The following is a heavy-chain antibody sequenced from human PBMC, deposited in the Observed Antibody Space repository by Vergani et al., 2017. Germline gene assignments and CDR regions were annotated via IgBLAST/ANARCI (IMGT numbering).Heavy chain of an antibody. CDR1: GGSISSYY. Sequence: QVQLQESGPGLVKPSETLSLTCTVSGGSISSYYWSWIRQPPGKGLEWIGYIYYSGSTNYNPSLKSRVTISGDTSKNQFSLKLSSVTAADTAVYYCARNMGRGVRYYGMDVWGQGTTVTVSS. D-gene: IGHD3-10*01. V-gene: IGHV4-59*01. CDR3: ARNMGRGVRYYGMDV. J-gene: IGHJ6*02. CDR2: IYYSGST.